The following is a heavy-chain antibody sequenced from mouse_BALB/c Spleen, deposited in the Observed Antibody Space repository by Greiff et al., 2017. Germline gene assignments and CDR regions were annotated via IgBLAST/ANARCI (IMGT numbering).Heavy chain of an antibody. CDR1: GYAFSSYW. D-gene: IGHD3-1*01. CDR3: AREPFLGRGYLDY. CDR2: IYPGDGDT. Sequence: VQRVESGAELVRPGSSVKISCKASGYAFSSYWMNWVKQRPGQGLEWIGQIYPGDGDTNYNGKFKGKATLTADKSSSTAYMQLSSLTSEDSAVYFCAREPFLGRGYLDYWGQGTTLTVSS. V-gene: IGHV1-80*01. J-gene: IGHJ2*01.